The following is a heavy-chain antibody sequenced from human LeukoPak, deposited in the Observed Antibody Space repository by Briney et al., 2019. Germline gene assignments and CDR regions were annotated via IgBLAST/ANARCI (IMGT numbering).Heavy chain of an antibody. D-gene: IGHD5-18*01. CDR1: GFTFSSYW. CDR2: INSDGSST. Sequence: PGGSLRLSCAASGFTFSSYWMHWVRQAPGKGLVWVSRINSDGSSTSYADSVKGRFTISRDNAKNTLYLRMNSLRAEDTAVYYCARTTQATAMVDFDYWGQGTLVTVSS. J-gene: IGHJ4*02. CDR3: ARTTQATAMVDFDY. V-gene: IGHV3-74*01.